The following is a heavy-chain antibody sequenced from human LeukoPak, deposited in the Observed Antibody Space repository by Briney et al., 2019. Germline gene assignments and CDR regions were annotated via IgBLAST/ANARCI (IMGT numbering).Heavy chain of an antibody. J-gene: IGHJ4*02. V-gene: IGHV3-21*01. Sequence: PGGSLRLSCAASGFTFSSYSMNWVRQAPGKGLEWVSSISSSSSYIYYADSVRGRFTISRDNAKNSLYLQMNSLRAEDTAVYYCAAGIVATIQVDYWGQGTLVTVSS. CDR2: ISSSSSYI. CDR3: AAGIVATIQVDY. D-gene: IGHD5-12*01. CDR1: GFTFSSYS.